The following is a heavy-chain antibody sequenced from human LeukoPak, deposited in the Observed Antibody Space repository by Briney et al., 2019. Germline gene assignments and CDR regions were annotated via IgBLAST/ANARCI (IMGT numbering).Heavy chain of an antibody. CDR1: GGSISSYY. D-gene: IGHD3-10*01. V-gene: IGHV4-59*01. CDR2: IYYSGST. J-gene: IGHJ4*02. CDR3: AREGGSYYFDY. Sequence: SETLSLACTVSGGSISSYYWSWIRQPPGKGLEWIGYIYYSGSTNYNPSLKSRVTISVDTSKNQFSLKLSSVTAADTAVYYCAREGGSYYFDYWGQGTLVTVSS.